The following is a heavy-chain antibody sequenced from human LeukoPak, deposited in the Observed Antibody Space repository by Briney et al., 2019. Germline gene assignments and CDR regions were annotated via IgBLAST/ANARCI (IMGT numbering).Heavy chain of an antibody. CDR1: GFTFSSYW. CDR2: IKQDGSEK. D-gene: IGHD3-9*01. J-gene: IGHJ4*02. V-gene: IGHV3-7*01. Sequence: GGSLRLSCAASGFTFSSYWMSWVRQAPGKGLEWVANIKQDGSEKCYVDSVKGRFTISRDNAKNSLYLQMNSLRAEDTAVYYCAREGHYDILTGYSYYFDYWGQGTLVTVSS. CDR3: AREGHYDILTGYSYYFDY.